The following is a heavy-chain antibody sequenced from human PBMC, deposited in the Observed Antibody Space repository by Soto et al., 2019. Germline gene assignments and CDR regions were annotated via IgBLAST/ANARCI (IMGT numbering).Heavy chain of an antibody. CDR2: INTYNGNT. J-gene: IGHJ6*02. D-gene: IGHD3-16*01. CDR3: AMVDVYVTPSPQDV. V-gene: IGHV1-18*01. Sequence: QVQLVQSGAEVKNPGASVKVSCKASGYTFTRYGIAWARQAPGQGLEWMGWINTYNGNTNYAQNVQGSVTLTTDTSTSTAYMELRSLRSNDTAIYYCAMVDVYVTPSPQDVLGQGTTVIVSS. CDR1: GYTFTRYG.